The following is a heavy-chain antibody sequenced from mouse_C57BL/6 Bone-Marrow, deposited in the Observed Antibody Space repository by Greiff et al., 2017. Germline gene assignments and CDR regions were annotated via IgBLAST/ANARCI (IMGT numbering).Heavy chain of an antibody. Sequence: EVQLQQSGPVLVKPGASVKMSCTASGYTFTDYYMNWVKQSHGKSLEWIGVISPYNGGTSYNQTFKGKATLTVDKYSTTAYMELNSLTSEDAAVYYCAREDGYPDEDYWGQGTTLTVSS. J-gene: IGHJ2*01. CDR1: GYTFTDYY. D-gene: IGHD1-2*01. V-gene: IGHV1-19*01. CDR2: ISPYNGGT. CDR3: AREDGYPDEDY.